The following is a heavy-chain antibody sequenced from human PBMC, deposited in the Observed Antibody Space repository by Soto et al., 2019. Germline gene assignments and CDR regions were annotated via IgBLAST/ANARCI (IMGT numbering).Heavy chain of an antibody. Sequence: QVQLVQSGAEVKKPGSSVKVSCKASGGTFSSYAISWVRQAPGQGLEWMGGIIPILGTANYAQKFQGRVTITADESTSTAYMELSSLRSEDTAVYYCARAGGGAYYYDSSGYPLGWFDPWGQGTLVTVSS. J-gene: IGHJ5*02. CDR2: IIPILGTA. CDR1: GGTFSSYA. V-gene: IGHV1-69*01. D-gene: IGHD3-22*01. CDR3: ARAGGGAYYYDSSGYPLGWFDP.